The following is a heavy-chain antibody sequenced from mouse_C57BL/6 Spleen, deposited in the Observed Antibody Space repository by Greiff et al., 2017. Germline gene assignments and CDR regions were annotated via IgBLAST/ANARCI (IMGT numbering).Heavy chain of an antibody. D-gene: IGHD2-4*01. J-gene: IGHJ2*01. CDR1: GYTFTDYY. V-gene: IGHV1-26*01. CDR3: ASPLYYDYDY. CDR2: INPNNGGT. Sequence: EVQLQQSGPELVKPGASVKISCKASGYTFTDYYMNWVKQSHGKSLEWIGDINPNNGGTSYNQKFKGKATLTVDKSSSTAYMELRSLTSEDSAVYYCASPLYYDYDYWGQGTTLTVSS.